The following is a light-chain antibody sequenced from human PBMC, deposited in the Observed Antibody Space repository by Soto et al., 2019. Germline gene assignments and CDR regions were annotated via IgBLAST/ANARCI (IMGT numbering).Light chain of an antibody. J-gene: IGLJ1*01. Sequence: QSVLTQPPSASGSPGQSVTISCTGTSSDVGGYNYVSWYQQHPGKAPKLMIYEVSKRPSGVPDRFSGSKSGNTASLTVSGLQAEDEADYYCNSYARSNNVFGTGTKLTVL. CDR2: EVS. V-gene: IGLV2-8*01. CDR1: SSDVGGYNY. CDR3: NSYARSNNV.